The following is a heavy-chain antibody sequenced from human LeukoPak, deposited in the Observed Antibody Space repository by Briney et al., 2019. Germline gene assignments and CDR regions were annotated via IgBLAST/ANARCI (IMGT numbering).Heavy chain of an antibody. V-gene: IGHV4-34*01. D-gene: IGHD2-15*01. J-gene: IGHJ5*02. CDR3: ARGPREIAEDSVVVVAATSNWFDP. CDR2: INHSGST. CDR1: GGSFSGYY. Sequence: SETLSLTCAVYGGSFSGYYWSWIRQPPGKGLEWIGEINHSGSTNYNPSLKSRVTISVDTSKNQFSLKLSSVTAADTAVYYCARGPREIAEDSVVVVAATSNWFDPWGQGTLVTVSS.